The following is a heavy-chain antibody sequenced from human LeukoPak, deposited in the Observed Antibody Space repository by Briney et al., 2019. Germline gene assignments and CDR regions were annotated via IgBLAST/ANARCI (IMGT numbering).Heavy chain of an antibody. Sequence: EAGGSLRLSCAASGFTFSSYSMNWVRQAPGKGLEWVSYISPSSSDIYYADSVKGRFTISRDNAKNSLYLHMNSLRDEDTAVYYCARAAYSSSPDYWGQGTLVTVSS. V-gene: IGHV3-48*02. CDR1: GFTFSSYS. CDR2: ISPSSSDI. J-gene: IGHJ4*02. CDR3: ARAAYSSSPDY. D-gene: IGHD6-13*01.